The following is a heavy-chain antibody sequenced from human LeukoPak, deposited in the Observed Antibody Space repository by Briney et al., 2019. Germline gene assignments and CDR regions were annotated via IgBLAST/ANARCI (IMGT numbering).Heavy chain of an antibody. Sequence: GGSLRLSCAASGFTFSSYEMNWVRQAPGKGLEWVSYISSSGSTIYYADSVKGRFTISRDNAKNSLYLQMNSLRAEDTAVYYCARDRPLYDSGGTGGYWGQGTLVTVSS. V-gene: IGHV3-48*03. CDR1: GFTFSSYE. J-gene: IGHJ4*02. D-gene: IGHD2-15*01. CDR2: ISSSGSTI. CDR3: ARDRPLYDSGGTGGY.